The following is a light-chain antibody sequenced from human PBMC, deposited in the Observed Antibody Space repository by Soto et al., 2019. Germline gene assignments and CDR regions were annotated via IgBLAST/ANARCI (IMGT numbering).Light chain of an antibody. Sequence: EIVLTQSPATLSLSPGERATLSCRPSQSVSSTYLAWYQHKPGQAPRLLIYRASSRATGIPDRFSGSGCGDDSILISSRLHHEYVAVYFCHQYNSPPLTFGRGTQVEIK. CDR3: HQYNSPPLT. CDR1: QSVSSTY. CDR2: RAS. V-gene: IGKV3-20*01. J-gene: IGKJ4*02.